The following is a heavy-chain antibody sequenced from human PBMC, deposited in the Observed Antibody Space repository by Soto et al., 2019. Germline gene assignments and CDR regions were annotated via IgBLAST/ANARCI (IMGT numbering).Heavy chain of an antibody. V-gene: IGHV4-30-2*01. CDR3: ARARGKVWYYGSGSYYYYYGMDV. CDR1: GGSISSGGYS. J-gene: IGHJ6*02. D-gene: IGHD3-10*01. Sequence: SETLSLTCAVSGGSISSGGYSWSWIRQPPGKGLEWIGYIYHSGSTYYNPSLKSRVTISVDRSKNQFSLKLSSVAAADTAVYYCARARGKVWYYGSGSYYYYYGMDVWGQGTTVTVSS. CDR2: IYHSGST.